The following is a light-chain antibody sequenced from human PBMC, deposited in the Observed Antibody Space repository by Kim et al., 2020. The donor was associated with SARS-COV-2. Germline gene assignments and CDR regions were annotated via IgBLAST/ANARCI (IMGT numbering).Light chain of an antibody. V-gene: IGKV1-9*01. Sequence: AAVGDRVTIPCRASQGISSYLAWYQQNPGNAPKLLMYAASTLASGVPSRFSGGGSGTTFTLTISGLQPEDFATYYCLQFSVYPRTFGQGTKVDIK. CDR2: AAS. J-gene: IGKJ1*01. CDR1: QGISSY. CDR3: LQFSVYPRT.